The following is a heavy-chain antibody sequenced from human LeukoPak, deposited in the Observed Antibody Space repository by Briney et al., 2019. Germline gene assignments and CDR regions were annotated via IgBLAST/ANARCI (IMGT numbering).Heavy chain of an antibody. CDR2: INAGNGNT. CDR1: GYTFTSYA. J-gene: IGHJ4*02. Sequence: ASVKVSCKASGYTFTSYAMHWVRQAPGQRLEWMGWINAGNGNTKYSQEFQGRVTITRDTSASTAYMELSSLRSEDMAVYYCARSSSGWSVVIDYWGQGTLVTVSS. D-gene: IGHD6-19*01. V-gene: IGHV1-3*03. CDR3: ARSSSGWSVVIDY.